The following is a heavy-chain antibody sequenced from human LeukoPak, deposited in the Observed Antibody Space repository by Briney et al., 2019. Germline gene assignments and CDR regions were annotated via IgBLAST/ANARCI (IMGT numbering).Heavy chain of an antibody. J-gene: IGHJ4*02. CDR1: GVFISNINW. CDR3: AENGPWSLKY. V-gene: IGHV4-4*02. D-gene: IGHD2-15*01. CDR2: VHQSGVT. Sequence: SETLSLTCAVSGVFISNINWWSWVRQPPGRGLEWIGEVHQSGVTNYNPSLKSRVTISLDKSNNQFSLKLNSVTAADTAVYFCAENGPWSLKYWGQGTLVTVSS.